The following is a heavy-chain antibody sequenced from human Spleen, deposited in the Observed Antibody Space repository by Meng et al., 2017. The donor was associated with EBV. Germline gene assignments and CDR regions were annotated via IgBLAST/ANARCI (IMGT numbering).Heavy chain of an antibody. J-gene: IGHJ4*02. D-gene: IGHD5-18*01. CDR1: GFSLSTHGLS. CDR2: IYWDGNK. V-gene: IGHV2-5*02. CDR3: AHRAGYSYGFSYFDS. Sequence: QIPLKGSGPTLVKPTQTLTLTCLFSGFSLSTHGLSVGWVRQPPGKALEWLALIYWDGNKHYRPSLRTRLTITKDTSKNQVVLSMTNVDPVDTATYFCAHRAGYSYGFSYFDSCGQGILVVASS.